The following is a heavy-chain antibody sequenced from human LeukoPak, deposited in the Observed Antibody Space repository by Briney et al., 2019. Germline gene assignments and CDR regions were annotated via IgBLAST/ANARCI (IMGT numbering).Heavy chain of an antibody. CDR1: GFTFSSYA. J-gene: IGHJ4*02. CDR2: ISYDGSNK. Sequence: GRSLRLSCAASGFTFSSYAMHWVRQAPGKGLEWVAVISYDGSNKYYADSVKGRFTISRDNSKNTLYLQMNSLRAEDTAVYYCARDSGSGLDYWGQGTLVTVSS. CDR3: ARDSGSGLDY. D-gene: IGHD6-19*01. V-gene: IGHV3-30-3*01.